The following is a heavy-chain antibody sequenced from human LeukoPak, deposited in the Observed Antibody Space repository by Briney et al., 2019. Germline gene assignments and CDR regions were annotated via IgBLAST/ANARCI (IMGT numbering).Heavy chain of an antibody. J-gene: IGHJ5*02. CDR1: GFTFNIYA. V-gene: IGHV3-23*01. D-gene: IGHD6-13*01. CDR2: ISGSGGGT. Sequence: GGSLRLSCAASGFTFNIYAMSWVRQAPGKGLEWVSGISGSGGGTFNADSVKGRFTISRDNAKNTLYLQMNSLRAEDTAVYYCARESGIAAALDLWGQGTLVTVSS. CDR3: ARESGIAAALDL.